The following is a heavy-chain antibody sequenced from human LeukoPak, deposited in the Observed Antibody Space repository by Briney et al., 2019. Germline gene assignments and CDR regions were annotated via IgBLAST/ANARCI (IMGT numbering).Heavy chain of an antibody. V-gene: IGHV4-30-4*08. J-gene: IGHJ4*02. D-gene: IGHD1-26*01. CDR2: IYYSGST. Sequence: PSQTLSLTCTVSGGSISSGDYYWSWIRQPPGKGLEWIGYIYYSGSTYYNPSLKSRVTISVDKSKNQFSLKLSSVTAADTAVYYCARRTELGESGSYCCWGQGTLVTVSS. CDR3: ARRTELGESGSYCC. CDR1: GGSISSGDYY.